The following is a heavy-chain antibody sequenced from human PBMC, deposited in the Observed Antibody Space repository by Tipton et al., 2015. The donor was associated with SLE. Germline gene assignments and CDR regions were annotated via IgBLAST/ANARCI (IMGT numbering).Heavy chain of an antibody. CDR1: GGTFSSYA. CDR3: ARDRDPNWNDPGAFDY. J-gene: IGHJ4*02. Sequence: QSGAEVKKPGASVKVSCKASGGTFSSYAVSWVRQAPGQGLEWMGWINPNSGGTNYAQKFQGRVTMTRDTSISTAYMELSRLRSDDTAVYYCARDRDPNWNDPGAFDYWGQGTLVTVSS. D-gene: IGHD1-20*01. CDR2: INPNSGGT. V-gene: IGHV1-2*02.